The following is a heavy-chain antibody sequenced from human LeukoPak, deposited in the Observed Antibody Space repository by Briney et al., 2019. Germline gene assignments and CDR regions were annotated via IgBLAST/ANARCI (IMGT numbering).Heavy chain of an antibody. J-gene: IGHJ1*01. CDR1: GCTFDDYA. CDR2: ISGDGGST. V-gene: IGHV3-43*02. D-gene: IGHD6-19*01. CDR3: ARGRGWTEYFQH. Sequence: GGSLRLSCAASGCTFDDYAMHWVRQAPGKGLEWVSLISGDGGSTYYADSVKGRFTISRDNSKNSLYLQMNSLRTEDTALYYCARGRGWTEYFQHWGQGTLVTVSS.